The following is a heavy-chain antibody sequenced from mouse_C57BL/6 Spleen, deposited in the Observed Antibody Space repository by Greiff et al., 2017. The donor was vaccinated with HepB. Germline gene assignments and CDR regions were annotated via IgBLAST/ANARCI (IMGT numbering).Heavy chain of an antibody. CDR1: GYTFTSYD. V-gene: IGHV1-85*01. CDR3: ARGDYSGSSYNYAMDY. J-gene: IGHJ4*01. CDR2: IYPRDGST. D-gene: IGHD1-1*01. Sequence: VQLQQSGPELVKPGASVKLSCKASGYTFTSYDINWVKQRPGQGLEWIGWIYPRDGSTKYNEKFKGKATLTVDTSSSTAYMELHSLPSEDSAVYFCARGDYSGSSYNYAMDYWGQGTSVTVSS.